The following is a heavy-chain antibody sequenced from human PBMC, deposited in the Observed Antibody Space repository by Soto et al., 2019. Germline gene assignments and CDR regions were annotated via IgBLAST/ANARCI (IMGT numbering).Heavy chain of an antibody. J-gene: IGHJ6*02. CDR2: ISYDGSNK. CDR3: ARDKLQGRGSGSHRPHYYYYYYGMDV. V-gene: IGHV3-30-3*01. Sequence: GGSLRPACAAAGFTFSSYAMHWVRQAPGKGLEWVAVISYDGSNKYYADSVKGRFTISRDNSKNTLYLQMNSLRAEDTAVYYCARDKLQGRGSGSHRPHYYYYYYGMDVWGQGTTVTVSS. CDR1: GFTFSSYA. D-gene: IGHD3-10*01.